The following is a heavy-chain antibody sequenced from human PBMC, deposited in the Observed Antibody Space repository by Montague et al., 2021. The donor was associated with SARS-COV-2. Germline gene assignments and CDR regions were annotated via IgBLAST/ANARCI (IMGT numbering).Heavy chain of an antibody. V-gene: IGHV4-31*03. D-gene: IGHD2-15*01. J-gene: IGHJ2*01. Sequence: TLSLTCTVSGGSISSGGYYWSWIRQHPGKGLEWIGYIYYSGSTYYNPSLKSRVTISVDTSKNQFSLKLSSVTAADTAVYYCARLLGGYCSGGSCYRGWYFDLWGRGTLVTVSS. CDR3: ARLLGGYCSGGSCYRGWYFDL. CDR1: GGSISSGGYY. CDR2: IYYSGST.